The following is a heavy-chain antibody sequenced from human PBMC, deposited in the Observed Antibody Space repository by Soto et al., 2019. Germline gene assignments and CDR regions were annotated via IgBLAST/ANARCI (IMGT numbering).Heavy chain of an antibody. D-gene: IGHD3-16*02. CDR3: ARDSADYVWGSYRLHGMDV. J-gene: IGHJ6*02. V-gene: IGHV1-69*12. CDR2: IIPIFGTA. CDR1: GGTFSSYA. Sequence: QVQLVQSGAEVKKPGSSVKVSCKASGGTFSSYAISWVRQAPGQGLEWMGGIIPIFGTANYAQKFQGRVTITADESTSTAYMELSSLRSEDTAVYYCARDSADYVWGSYRLHGMDVWGQRTTVTVSS.